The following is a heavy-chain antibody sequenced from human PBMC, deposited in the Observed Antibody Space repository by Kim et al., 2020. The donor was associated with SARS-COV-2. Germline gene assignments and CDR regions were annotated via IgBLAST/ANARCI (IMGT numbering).Heavy chain of an antibody. D-gene: IGHD6-13*01. CDR1: GGSFSGYY. V-gene: IGHV4-34*01. CDR2: INHSGST. J-gene: IGHJ5*02. Sequence: SETLSLTCAVYGGSFSGYYWSWIRQPTGKGLEWIGEINHSGSTNYNPSLKSRVTISVDTSKNQFSLKLSSVTAADTAVYYCARGIAYSSSWYELVAWFDP. CDR3: ARGIAYSSSWYELVAWFDP.